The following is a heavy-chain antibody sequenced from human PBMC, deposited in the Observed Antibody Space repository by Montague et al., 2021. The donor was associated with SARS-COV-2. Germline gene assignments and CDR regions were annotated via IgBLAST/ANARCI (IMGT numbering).Heavy chain of an antibody. Sequence: SLRLYCAASGFTFSSYAMSWVRQAPGKGLEWVSGVTGSGDNTFYADSVKGRFSISRDNSKNTLFLQMSSLRAEDTAVYYCAKNRIAVAGPGAVHYWGQGTLVTVSS. CDR3: AKNRIAVAGPGAVHY. CDR2: VTGSGDNT. J-gene: IGHJ4*02. CDR1: GFTFSSYA. V-gene: IGHV3-23*01. D-gene: IGHD6-19*01.